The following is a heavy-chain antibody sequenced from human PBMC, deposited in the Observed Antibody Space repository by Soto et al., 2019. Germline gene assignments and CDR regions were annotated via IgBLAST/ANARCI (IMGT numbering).Heavy chain of an antibody. J-gene: IGHJ4*02. CDR2: ISAYNGNT. D-gene: IGHD3-3*01. Sequence: VQLVQSGAEVKKPGASVKVSCKASGYTFTSYGISWVRQAPGQGLEWMGWISAYNGNTNYAQKLQGRVTMTTDTSTSTAYMELRSLRSDDTAVYYCARDLTYDFWSGYYFGAFDYWGQGTLVTVSS. CDR3: ARDLTYDFWSGYYFGAFDY. V-gene: IGHV1-18*01. CDR1: GYTFTSYG.